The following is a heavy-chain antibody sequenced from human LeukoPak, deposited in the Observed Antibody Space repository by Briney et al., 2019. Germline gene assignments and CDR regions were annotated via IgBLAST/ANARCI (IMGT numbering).Heavy chain of an antibody. CDR1: GYTFTGYY. CDR2: INPSGGST. Sequence: GASVKVSCKASGYTFTGYYMHWVRQAPGQGLEWMGIINPSGGSTSYAQKFQGRVTMTRDTSTSTVYMELSSLRSEDTAVYYCARAFPRIAAVPAEPQAPYYYYGMDVWGQGTTVTVSS. D-gene: IGHD6-13*01. J-gene: IGHJ6*02. CDR3: ARAFPRIAAVPAEPQAPYYYYGMDV. V-gene: IGHV1-46*01.